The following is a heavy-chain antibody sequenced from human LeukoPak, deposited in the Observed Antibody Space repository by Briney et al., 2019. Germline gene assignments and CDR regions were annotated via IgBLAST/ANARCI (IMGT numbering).Heavy chain of an antibody. D-gene: IGHD2-2*01. Sequence: GASVKVSCKASGYTFTGYYMHWVRQAPGQGLEWMGWINPNSGGTNYAQKFQGRVTMTRDTSISTAYMELSRLRSDDTAVYYCARVGYCSSTSCYGVGEEITGTLGHWGQGTLVTVSS. J-gene: IGHJ4*02. CDR2: INPNSGGT. CDR1: GYTFTGYY. V-gene: IGHV1-2*02. CDR3: ARVGYCSSTSCYGVGEEITGTLGH.